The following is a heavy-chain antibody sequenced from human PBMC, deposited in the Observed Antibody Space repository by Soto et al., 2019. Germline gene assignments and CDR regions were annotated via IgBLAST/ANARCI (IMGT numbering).Heavy chain of an antibody. V-gene: IGHV1-18*01. J-gene: IGHJ6*02. CDR3: ARDQVGDLYYYYYGMDV. D-gene: IGHD1-26*01. CDR2: ISAYNGNT. Sequence: QVQLVQSGAEVKKPGASVKVSCKASGYTFTSYGISWVRQAPGQGLEWMGWISAYNGNTNYEQKLQGRVTMTTDTSTSTAYMELRSLRSDDTAVYYCARDQVGDLYYYYYGMDVWGQGTTVTVSS. CDR1: GYTFTSYG.